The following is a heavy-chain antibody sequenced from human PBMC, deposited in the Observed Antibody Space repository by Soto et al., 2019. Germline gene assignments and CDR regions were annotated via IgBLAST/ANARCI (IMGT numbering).Heavy chain of an antibody. CDR1: GYTFTRDG. Sequence: QVQLVQSGAEVKKPGASVRVSCKVSGYTFTRDGISWLRQVPGQGPEWMTWISTYTNDTKYSHKFQDRLTTTADASINTVYMELRSLRSDDTAVYFCARARRGLRSPYFGTYYFDFWGQGTLVTVSS. CDR3: ARARRGLRSPYFGTYYFDF. CDR2: ISTYTNDT. V-gene: IGHV1-18*04. D-gene: IGHD1-1*01. J-gene: IGHJ4*02.